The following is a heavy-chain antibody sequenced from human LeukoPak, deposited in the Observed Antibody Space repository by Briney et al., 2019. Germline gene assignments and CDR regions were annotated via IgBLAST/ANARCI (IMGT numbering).Heavy chain of an antibody. J-gene: IGHJ4*02. CDR3: AKRDVWGSYRYIPFDY. CDR2: ISGSGGST. D-gene: IGHD3-16*02. CDR1: GFTFSSYA. V-gene: IGHV3-23*01. Sequence: QPGGSLRLSCAASGFTFSSYAMSWVRQAPGKGLEWVSAISGSGGSTYYADSVKGRFTISRDNSKNTLYLQMNSLRAEDTAVYYCAKRDVWGSYRYIPFDYWGQGALVTVSS.